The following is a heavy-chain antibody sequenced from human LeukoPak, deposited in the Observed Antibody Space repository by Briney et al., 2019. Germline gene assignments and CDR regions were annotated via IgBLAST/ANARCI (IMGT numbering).Heavy chain of an antibody. D-gene: IGHD3-10*01. CDR2: IIPILGIA. V-gene: IGHV1-69*04. CDR3: ARAGSGPTNYYYYGMTS. J-gene: IGHJ6*02. Sequence: SVKVSCKASGGTFSSYAISWVRQAPGQGLEWMGRIIPILGIANYAQKFQGRVTITADKSTSTAYMELSSLRSEDTAVYYCARAGSGPTNYYYYGMTSGAKGPRSPSP. CDR1: GGTFSSYA.